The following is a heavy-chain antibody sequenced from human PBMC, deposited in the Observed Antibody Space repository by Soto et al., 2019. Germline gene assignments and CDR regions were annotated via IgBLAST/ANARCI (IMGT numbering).Heavy chain of an antibody. J-gene: IGHJ6*02. CDR3: ARALRAYYGSGSRGYYGMDV. CDR2: ISPGDSDT. CDR1: VYSFTSYC. V-gene: IGHV5-51*07. Sequence: GASLNISCKGSVYSFTSYCICWVHQMPGKLLERMGIISPGDSDTRYSPSFQGQVTISADKSISTAYLQWSSLKASDTAMYYCARALRAYYGSGSRGYYGMDVWGQGTTVTVSS. D-gene: IGHD3-10*01.